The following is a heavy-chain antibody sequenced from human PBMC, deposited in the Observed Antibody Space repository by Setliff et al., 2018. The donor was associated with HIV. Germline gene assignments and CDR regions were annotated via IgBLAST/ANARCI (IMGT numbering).Heavy chain of an antibody. V-gene: IGHV4-38-2*01. CDR3: ARMSISASVYFDY. J-gene: IGHJ4*02. CDR1: GFSMSNFYY. Sequence: SETLSLTCDVSGFSMSNFYYWGWIRQPPGKVLEWIGSVYHTGATYYKSSLESRLTISVDTSKNQFSLKLNSVTAADTAVYFCARMSISASVYFDYWGQGSQVTVSS. D-gene: IGHD6-25*01. CDR2: VYHTGAT.